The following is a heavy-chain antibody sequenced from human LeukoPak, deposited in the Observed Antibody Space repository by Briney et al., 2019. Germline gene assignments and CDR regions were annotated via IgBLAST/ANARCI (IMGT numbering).Heavy chain of an antibody. V-gene: IGHV1-8*01. CDR2: MNPHSGNT. CDR1: GYTFSSND. J-gene: IGHJ4*02. CDR3: AREGNRSSDSSASYPLDY. Sequence: LRASVKVSCKASGYTFSSNDINWVRQATGQGLEWMGWMNPHSGNTGYAQKFQGRVTITRNSSISTAYMELSSLRSEDTAVYYCAREGNRSSDSSASYPLDYWGQGTLVTVSS. D-gene: IGHD1-26*01.